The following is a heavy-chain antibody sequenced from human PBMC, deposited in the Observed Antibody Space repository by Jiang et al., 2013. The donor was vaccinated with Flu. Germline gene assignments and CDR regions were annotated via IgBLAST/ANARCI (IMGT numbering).Heavy chain of an antibody. CDR2: IWYDGSNK. CDR1: GFTSVAMA. Sequence: GRSLRLSCAASGFTSVAMACTGSARLQGKGLEWVAVIWYDGSNKYYADSVKGRFTISRDNSKNTLYLQMNSLRAEDTAVYYCARGGVAAAGTDFDYWGQGTLVTVSS. D-gene: IGHD6-13*01. CDR3: ARGGVAAAGTDFDY. V-gene: IGHV3-33*01. J-gene: IGHJ4*02.